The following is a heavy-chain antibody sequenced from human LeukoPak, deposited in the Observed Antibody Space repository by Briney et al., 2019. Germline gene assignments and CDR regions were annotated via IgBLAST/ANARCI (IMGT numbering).Heavy chain of an antibody. J-gene: IGHJ4*02. CDR1: GYTFTSYG. Sequence: ASVKVSCKASGYTFTSYGISWVRQAPGQGLEWMGWISAYNGNTNYAQKLQGRVTMTTDTSTSTAYMELRSLRSDDTAVYYCARDIESTSSSRYDYWGQGTLVTVSS. CDR3: ARDIESTSSSRYDY. D-gene: IGHD2-2*01. CDR2: ISAYNGNT. V-gene: IGHV1-18*01.